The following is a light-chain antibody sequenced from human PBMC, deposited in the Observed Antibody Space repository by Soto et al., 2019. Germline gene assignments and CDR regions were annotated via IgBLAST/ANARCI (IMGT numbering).Light chain of an antibody. V-gene: IGLV2-14*01. CDR3: GTWDSSLRVGI. J-gene: IGLJ2*01. Sequence: QSALTQPASVSGSPGQSITISCTGTSSDVGLYNYVSWYQHHPGKAPKLMIYDVSDRPSGVSNRFSGSKSGNTASLTISGLQAEDEGDYYCGTWDSSLRVGIFGGGTKLTVL. CDR1: SSDVGLYNY. CDR2: DVS.